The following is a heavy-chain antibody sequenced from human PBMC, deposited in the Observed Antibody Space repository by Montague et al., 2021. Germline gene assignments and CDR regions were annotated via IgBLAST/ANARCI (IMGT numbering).Heavy chain of an antibody. CDR1: GDSLSSVCYS. Sequence: TLSLTCTVSGDSLSSVCYSWTWIRQHPGKGLEWIGYMYYSGSTYYNLSLKSRVTISGDTSKNQFSLRLTSVTAADTAVYYCARGRLATGGFDYWGQGTPVTVSS. D-gene: IGHD6-13*01. CDR2: MYYSGST. J-gene: IGHJ4*02. CDR3: ARGRLATGGFDY. V-gene: IGHV4-31*03.